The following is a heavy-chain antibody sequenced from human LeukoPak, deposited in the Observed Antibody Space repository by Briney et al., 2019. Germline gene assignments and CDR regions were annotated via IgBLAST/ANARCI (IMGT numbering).Heavy chain of an antibody. Sequence: GASVKVSCKASGYTFTSYGISWVRQAPGRGLEWMGWIRVYNGDTNYAQKLQGRVTMTTDTSTSRAYMELRSLRSDDTAVYYCATGYCSSTNCRIDYWGQGTLVSVSS. J-gene: IGHJ4*02. V-gene: IGHV1-18*01. CDR2: IRVYNGDT. CDR3: ATGYCSSTNCRIDY. D-gene: IGHD2-2*03. CDR1: GYTFTSYG.